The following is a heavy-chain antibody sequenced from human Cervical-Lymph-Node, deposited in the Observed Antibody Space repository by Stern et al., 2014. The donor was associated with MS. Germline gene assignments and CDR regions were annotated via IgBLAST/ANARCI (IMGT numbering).Heavy chain of an antibody. J-gene: IGHJ6*02. CDR3: ARGYYYDTRGYYYPFYYGMDV. CDR2: NFLLWDN. CDR1: GGSISSGGYY. V-gene: IGHV4-31*11. D-gene: IGHD3-22*01. Sequence: QVQLQESGPGLVKSSQTLSLTCAVSGGSISSGGYYLGLVRPPPGEGLGGGGGNFLLWDNSYKPHLKSRFLISVDMSQNQFSLKLSSVTAADTAVYYCARGYYYDTRGYYYPFYYGMDVWGQGTTVTVSS.